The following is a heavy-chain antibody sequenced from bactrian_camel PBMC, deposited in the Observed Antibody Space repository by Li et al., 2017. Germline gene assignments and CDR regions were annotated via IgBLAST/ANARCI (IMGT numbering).Heavy chain of an antibody. J-gene: IGHJ6*01. V-gene: IGHV3S53*01. CDR1: GFSFGPTC. Sequence: VQLVESGGDSVQAGGSLRLSCAASGFSFGPTCMGWYRRLPGKEREGVAEIAADGRARYADSVKGRFTISRDNAKNTVYLQMNSLKPEDTATYYCAAGAYYNYYDNCLGNFGYWGQGTQVTVS. CDR3: AAGAYYNYYDNCLGNFGY. D-gene: IGHD4*01. CDR2: IAADGRA.